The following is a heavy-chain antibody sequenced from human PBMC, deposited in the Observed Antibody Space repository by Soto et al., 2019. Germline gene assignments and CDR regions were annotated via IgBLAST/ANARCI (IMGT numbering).Heavy chain of an antibody. V-gene: IGHV6-1*01. Sequence: SQTLSLTCVISGDSVSSNSAAWNWIRQSPSRGLEWLGRTYYRSKWYNDYAVSVKSRITINPDTSKNQFSLQLNSVTPEDTAVYYCARSRIAAAGKGNWFDPWGQGTLVTVSS. D-gene: IGHD6-13*01. CDR3: ARSRIAAAGKGNWFDP. CDR1: GDSVSSNSAA. CDR2: TYYRSKWYN. J-gene: IGHJ5*02.